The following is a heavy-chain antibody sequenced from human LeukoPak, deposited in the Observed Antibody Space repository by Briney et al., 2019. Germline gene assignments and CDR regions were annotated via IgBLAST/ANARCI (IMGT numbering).Heavy chain of an antibody. CDR2: FDPEDGET. CDR3: ATAHPGYYDILTGQY. D-gene: IGHD3-9*01. Sequence: ASVKVSCKASGYTFASYGISWVRQAPGKGLEWMGGFDPEDGETIYAQKFQGRVTMTEDTSTDTAYMELSSLRSEDTAVYYCATAHPGYYDILTGQYWGQGTLVTVSS. J-gene: IGHJ4*02. V-gene: IGHV1-24*01. CDR1: GYTFASYG.